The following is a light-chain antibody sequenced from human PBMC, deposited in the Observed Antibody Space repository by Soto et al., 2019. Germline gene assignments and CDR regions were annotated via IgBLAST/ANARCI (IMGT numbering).Light chain of an antibody. CDR2: DAS. J-gene: IGKJ5*01. CDR1: RNINTE. CDR3: QQYDRLFT. V-gene: IGKV1-33*01. Sequence: DIQMTQSPSSLSASAGDRVTITCRASRNINTELNWYQQKPGKAPKLLIHDASTLETGVPSRFSGSGSGSDFSFTISNLQPEDIATYYCQQYDRLFTFGQGTRLEIK.